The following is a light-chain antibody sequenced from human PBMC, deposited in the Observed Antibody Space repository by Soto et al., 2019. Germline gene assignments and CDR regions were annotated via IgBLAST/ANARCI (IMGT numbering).Light chain of an antibody. CDR1: SSDVGGYNY. CDR2: DVS. J-gene: IGLJ1*01. CDR3: SSYTISNTRQIV. Sequence: QSALTQPASVSGCPGQSITISCTGTSSDVGGYNYVSWYQHHPGKAPKLMIFDVSNRPSGVSNRFSGSKSGNTASLTISGLQPEDEADYYCSSYTISNTRQIVFGTGTRVTVL. V-gene: IGLV2-14*03.